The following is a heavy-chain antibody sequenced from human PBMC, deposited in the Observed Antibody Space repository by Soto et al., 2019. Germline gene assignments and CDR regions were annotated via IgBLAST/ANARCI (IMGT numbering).Heavy chain of an antibody. D-gene: IGHD6-13*01. CDR3: ASSSSWYRGWFDP. Sequence: PGESLKISCKGSGHSFTSYWIGWVRQMPGKGLEWMGIIYPGDSDTRYSPSFQGQVTISADKSISTAYLQWSSLKASDTAMYYCASSSSWYRGWFDPWGQGTLVTVSS. CDR1: GHSFTSYW. CDR2: IYPGDSDT. J-gene: IGHJ5*02. V-gene: IGHV5-51*01.